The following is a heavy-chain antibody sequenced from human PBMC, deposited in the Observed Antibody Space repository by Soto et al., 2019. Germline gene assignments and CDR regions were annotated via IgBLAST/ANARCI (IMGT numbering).Heavy chain of an antibody. CDR1: GGSFSVYY. D-gene: IGHD3-3*01. CDR3: ARGAPFDYYYYGMDV. J-gene: IGHJ6*02. V-gene: IGHV4-34*01. Sequence: ETLSLTGAVYGGSFSVYYWSWIRQPPGKGLEWIGEINHSGSTNYNPSLKSRVTISVDTSKNQFSLKLSSVTAADTAVYYCARGAPFDYYYYGMDVWGQGPTVTVSS. CDR2: INHSGST.